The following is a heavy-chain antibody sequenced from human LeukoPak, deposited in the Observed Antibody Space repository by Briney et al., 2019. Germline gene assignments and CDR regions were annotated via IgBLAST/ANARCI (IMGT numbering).Heavy chain of an antibody. V-gene: IGHV4-39*01. CDR3: ARRHPRDDDSGLDAFDI. J-gene: IGHJ3*02. Sequence: SETLSLTCTVSGGSVSNGIYYWGWIRQPPGKGLEWIGSIHNVGSTYYNPSLKSRVTVSVDTSKNQFSLKLSSVTAADTAVYYCARRHPRDDDSGLDAFDIWGQGTMVTVSS. CDR1: GGSVSNGIYY. CDR2: IHNVGST. D-gene: IGHD3-22*01.